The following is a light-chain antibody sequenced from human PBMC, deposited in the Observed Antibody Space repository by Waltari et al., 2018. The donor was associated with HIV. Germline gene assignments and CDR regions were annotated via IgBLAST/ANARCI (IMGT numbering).Light chain of an antibody. CDR3: CSYAGIYTFL. Sequence: QPALTQPRSVSGSPGQSVTISCTGTSSDVGGYNYVSWYQPPPGKAPKLMIYDVHKRPSGVPDRFSGSKSGNTASLTISGLQAEDEADYYCCSYAGIYTFLFGGGTKLTVL. CDR1: SSDVGGYNY. J-gene: IGLJ2*01. V-gene: IGLV2-11*01. CDR2: DVH.